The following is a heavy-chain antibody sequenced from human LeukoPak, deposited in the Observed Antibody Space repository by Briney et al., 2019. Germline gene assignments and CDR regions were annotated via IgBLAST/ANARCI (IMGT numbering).Heavy chain of an antibody. D-gene: IGHD4-17*01. CDR2: IYYSGST. CDR3: ARDRGYGDLDAFDI. V-gene: IGHV4-59*01. J-gene: IGHJ3*02. Sequence: SETLSLTCTVSGGSTSSYYWSWIRQPPGKGLEWIGYIYYSGSTNYNPSLKSRVTISVDTSKNQFSLKLSSVTAADTAVYYCARDRGYGDLDAFDIWGQGTMVTVSS. CDR1: GGSTSSYY.